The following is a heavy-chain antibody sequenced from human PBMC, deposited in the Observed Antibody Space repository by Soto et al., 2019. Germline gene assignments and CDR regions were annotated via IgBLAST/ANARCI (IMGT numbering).Heavy chain of an antibody. CDR1: GGSISSSSYY. Sequence: SETLSLTCTVSGGSISSSSYYWGWIRQPPGKGLEWIGSIYYSGSTYYNPSLKSRVTISVDTSKNQFSLKLSSVTAADTAVYYCARGRTTIFGVANGMDVWGQGTTVTVSS. D-gene: IGHD3-3*01. CDR3: ARGRTTIFGVANGMDV. CDR2: IYYSGST. J-gene: IGHJ6*02. V-gene: IGHV4-39*01.